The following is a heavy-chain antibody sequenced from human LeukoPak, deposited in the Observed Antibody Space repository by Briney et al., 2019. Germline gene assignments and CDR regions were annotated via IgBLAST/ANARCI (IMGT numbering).Heavy chain of an antibody. CDR3: ARDHPVTGYYD. D-gene: IGHD3-9*01. J-gene: IGHJ4*02. CDR1: GYSISSGYY. Sequence: KPSETLSLTCTVSGYSISSGYYWGWIRQPPGKGLEWIGSIYHSGSTYYNPSLKSRVTISVDTSKNQFSLKLSSVTAAATAVYYWARDHPVTGYYDWGPGTLVTVSS. V-gene: IGHV4-38-2*02. CDR2: IYHSGST.